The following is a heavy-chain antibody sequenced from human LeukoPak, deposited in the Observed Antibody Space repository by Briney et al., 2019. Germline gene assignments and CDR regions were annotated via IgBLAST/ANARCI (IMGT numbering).Heavy chain of an antibody. J-gene: IGHJ4*02. CDR1: GGSISSSGYY. Sequence: TSETLSPTCTVSGGSISSSGYYWGWIRQPPGKGLEWIGSIYYSGSTYYNPSLKSRVTISVDTSKNQYSLKLSPVTAADTAVYYCARHAMEEQLGSTEHDYWGQGTLVTVSS. V-gene: IGHV4-39*01. CDR2: IYYSGST. CDR3: ARHAMEEQLGSTEHDY. D-gene: IGHD6-6*01.